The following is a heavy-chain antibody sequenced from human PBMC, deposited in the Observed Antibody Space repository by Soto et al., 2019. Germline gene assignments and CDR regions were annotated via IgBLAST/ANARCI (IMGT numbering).Heavy chain of an antibody. J-gene: IGHJ6*02. V-gene: IGHV6-1*01. D-gene: IGHD4-17*01. Sequence: QVQLQQSGPGLVKPSQTLSLTCAISGDSVSSNSAAWNWIRQSPSRGLEWLGRTYYRSKWYNDYAVSVKSRITINPDTSKNQFSLQLNSVTPEDTAVYYCARDSTTVAVGAYYGMDVWGQGTTVTVSS. CDR1: GDSVSSNSAA. CDR3: ARDSTTVAVGAYYGMDV. CDR2: TYYRSKWYN.